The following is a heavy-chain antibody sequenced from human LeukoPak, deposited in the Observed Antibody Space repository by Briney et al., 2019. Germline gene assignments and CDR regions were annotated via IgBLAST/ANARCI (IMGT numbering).Heavy chain of an antibody. Sequence: SGGSLRLSCAASGFTFSSYGMNWVRQVPGKGLEWVAVISGRGDKTYYADSVEGRFTISRDNSKGSLYLQMNSLRADDTAVYYCAKDGSWSCTDWGQGTLVRVSS. V-gene: IGHV3-23*01. D-gene: IGHD2-8*02. CDR1: GFTFSSYG. CDR2: ISGRGDKT. J-gene: IGHJ4*02. CDR3: AKDGSWSCTD.